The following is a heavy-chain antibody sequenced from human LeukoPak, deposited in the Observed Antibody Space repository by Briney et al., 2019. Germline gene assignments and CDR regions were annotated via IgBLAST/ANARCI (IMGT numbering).Heavy chain of an antibody. V-gene: IGHV3-15*01. J-gene: IGHJ5*02. CDR3: TTDRGYCTNGVCLAASNNWFDP. Sequence: GGSLRLSCAASGFTFSNAWMSWVRQAPGKGLEWVGRIKSKTAGGTTDYAAPVKGRFTISRDDSKNTLYLQMNSLKTEDTAVYYCTTDRGYCTNGVCLAASNNWFDPWGQGTLVTVSS. D-gene: IGHD2-8*01. CDR1: GFTFSNAW. CDR2: IKSKTAGGTT.